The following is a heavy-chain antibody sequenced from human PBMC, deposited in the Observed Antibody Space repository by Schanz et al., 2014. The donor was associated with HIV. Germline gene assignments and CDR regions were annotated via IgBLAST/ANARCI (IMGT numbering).Heavy chain of an antibody. CDR3: ASGRRSGIGWRMDV. J-gene: IGHJ6*02. D-gene: IGHD6-19*01. V-gene: IGHV1-69*01. Sequence: QVHLVQSGAEVKKPGSSVKVSCKPSGGTFRSNAITWVRQAPGQGLEWIGHFNVMLSKINSAQKFQGRVSMTADPSTNTAYMEMRGLRFEDTAVYYCASGRRSGIGWRMDVWGQGTTVSVSS. CDR1: GGTFRSNA. CDR2: FNVMLSKI.